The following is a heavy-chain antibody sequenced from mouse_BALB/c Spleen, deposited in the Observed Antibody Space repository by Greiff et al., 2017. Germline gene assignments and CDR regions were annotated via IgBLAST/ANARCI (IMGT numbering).Heavy chain of an antibody. CDR3: ASYYYGSSPLDY. Sequence: VQLQQSGPGLVKPSQSLSLTCSVTGYSITSGYYWNWIRQFPGNKLEWMGYISYDGSNNYNPSLKNRISITRDTSKNQFFLKLNSVTTEDTATYYCASYYYGSSPLDYWGQGTTLTVSA. V-gene: IGHV3-6*02. J-gene: IGHJ2*01. CDR2: ISYDGSN. CDR1: GYSITSGYY. D-gene: IGHD1-1*01.